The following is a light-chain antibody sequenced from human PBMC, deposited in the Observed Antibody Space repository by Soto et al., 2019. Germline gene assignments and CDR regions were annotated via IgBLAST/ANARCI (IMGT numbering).Light chain of an antibody. V-gene: IGLV2-14*01. J-gene: IGLJ3*02. CDR1: SSDVGGYNY. Sequence: QSALTQPASVSGSPGQSITISCTGTSSDVGGYNYVSWYQQHPGKAPKLMIYEVNNRPSGVSNRFSGSKSGNTASLTISGLQAEDEADYYCGSYTDTFTVVFGGGTKLTVL. CDR2: EVN. CDR3: GSYTDTFTVV.